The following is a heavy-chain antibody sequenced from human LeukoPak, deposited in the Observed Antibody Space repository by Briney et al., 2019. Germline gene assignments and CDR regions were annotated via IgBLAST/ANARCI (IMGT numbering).Heavy chain of an antibody. CDR3: IVLAVAGTFGFDY. V-gene: IGHV3-66*01. D-gene: IGHD6-19*01. Sequence: GGSLRLSCAASGFTVNNKYMTWVRQAPGKGLEWVSLIYNDGRTYYADSVKGRCTISRDNAKNSLYLQMNSLRAEDTAVYYCIVLAVAGTFGFDYWGQGTLVTVSS. CDR2: IYNDGRT. CDR1: GFTVNNKY. J-gene: IGHJ4*02.